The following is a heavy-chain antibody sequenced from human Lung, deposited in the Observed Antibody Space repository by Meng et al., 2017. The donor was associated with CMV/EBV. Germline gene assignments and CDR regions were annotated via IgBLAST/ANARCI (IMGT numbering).Heavy chain of an antibody. D-gene: IGHD2-2*01. J-gene: IGHJ5*02. CDR1: GFSLSTSESG. V-gene: IGHV2-5*02. CDR2: IYWDDDK. CDR3: ALFTRSWFDP. Sequence: HMTLQWPGRTPVNPPPPLTLTCTSSGFSLSTSESGGGWIRQPPGKALEWLAVIYWDDDKRYSPSLKSRLTITKDTSKNQVVLTLTNMDPVDTATYYCALFTRSWFDPWGQGTLVTVSS.